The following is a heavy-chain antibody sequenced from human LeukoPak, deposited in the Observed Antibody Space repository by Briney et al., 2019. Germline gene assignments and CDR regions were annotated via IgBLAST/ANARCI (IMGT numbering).Heavy chain of an antibody. J-gene: IGHJ4*02. D-gene: IGHD2-15*01. CDR3: ARDRIVGYCTGGSCYGPIDY. CDR2: IYASGST. CDR1: GGSISSYY. Sequence: SETLSLTCTVSGGSISSYYWSWIRQPAGKGLGWIGRIYASGSTNYNPSLKSRVTMSVDMSKNQFSLKLNSVTAADTAVYYCARDRIVGYCTGGSCYGPIDYWGQGTLVTVSS. V-gene: IGHV4-4*07.